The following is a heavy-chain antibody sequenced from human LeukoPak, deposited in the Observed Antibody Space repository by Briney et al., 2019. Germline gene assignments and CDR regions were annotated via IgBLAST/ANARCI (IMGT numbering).Heavy chain of an antibody. D-gene: IGHD6-13*01. J-gene: IGHJ4*02. CDR1: GYTFTSYG. Sequence: GASMKVSCKASGYTFTSYGISWVRQAPGQGLEWMGWISAYNGNTNYAQKLQGRVTMTTDTSTSTAYMELRSLRSDDTAVYYCARVPAAAGYIHFDYWGQGTLVTVSS. CDR2: ISAYNGNT. V-gene: IGHV1-18*01. CDR3: ARVPAAAGYIHFDY.